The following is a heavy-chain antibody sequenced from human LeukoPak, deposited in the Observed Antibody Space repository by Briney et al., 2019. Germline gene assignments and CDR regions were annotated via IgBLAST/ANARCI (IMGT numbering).Heavy chain of an antibody. Sequence: PGGSLRLSCAASGFTFSSYWKHWVRQAPGKGLVWVSRINSDGSSITYADSVKGRFTISRDNAKNTLYLQMNSLRVVDTAVYYCAREGRVSGYDFDCWGQGTLVTVSS. CDR3: AREGRVSGYDFDC. D-gene: IGHD5-12*01. CDR1: GFTFSSYW. J-gene: IGHJ4*02. V-gene: IGHV3-74*03. CDR2: INSDGSSI.